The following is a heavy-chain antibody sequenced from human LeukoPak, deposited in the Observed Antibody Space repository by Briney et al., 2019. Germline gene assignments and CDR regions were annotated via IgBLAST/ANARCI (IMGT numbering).Heavy chain of an antibody. CDR1: GYTFTGYY. V-gene: IGHV1-2*02. CDR3: ARGGPYDAFDI. J-gene: IGHJ3*02. Sequence: ASVKVSCKASGYTFTGYYMHWVRQAPGQGLEWMGWINPNSGGTNHAQKFQGRVTITADKSTSTAYMELSSLRSEDTAVYYCARGGPYDAFDIWGQGTMVTVSS. CDR2: INPNSGGT.